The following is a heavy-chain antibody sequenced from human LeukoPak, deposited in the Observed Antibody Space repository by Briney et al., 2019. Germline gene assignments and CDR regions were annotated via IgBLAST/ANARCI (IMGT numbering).Heavy chain of an antibody. CDR3: ARGGESGWYGLFDY. V-gene: IGHV1-18*01. J-gene: IGHJ4*02. Sequence: ASVKVSCKASGYTFTSFAINWVRQAPGQGLEWMGWISAYNGNTNYAQKFQGRVTMTTDTSTSTAYVELRSLRSDDTAVYYCARGGESGWYGLFDYWGQGAPVTVSS. D-gene: IGHD6-19*01. CDR1: GYTFTSFA. CDR2: ISAYNGNT.